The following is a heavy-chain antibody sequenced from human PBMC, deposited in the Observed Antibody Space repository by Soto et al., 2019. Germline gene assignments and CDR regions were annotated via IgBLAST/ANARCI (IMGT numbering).Heavy chain of an antibody. CDR3: VRVVWGVPAPGTSGWFDP. CDR2: IYHSGNT. D-gene: IGHD6-13*01. CDR1: GDSISGSNW. Sequence: QVQLQESGPGLVKPSGTLSLTCAVSGDSISGSNWWSWVRQSPGKGLEWIGDIYHSGNTNYNPSPKGRATISVDKSKNQFSLRLNSVTAADTAVYYCVRVVWGVPAPGTSGWFDPWGQGTLVTVSS. V-gene: IGHV4-4*02. J-gene: IGHJ5*02.